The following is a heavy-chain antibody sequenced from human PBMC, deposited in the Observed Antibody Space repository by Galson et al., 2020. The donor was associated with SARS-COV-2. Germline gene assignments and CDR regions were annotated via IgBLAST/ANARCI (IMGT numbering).Heavy chain of an antibody. V-gene: IGHV5-51*01. CDR3: AGEPSYYYSRYTAGSFDF. J-gene: IGHJ3*01. Sequence: KVSCTGSQYSFSLYWIAWVRQMPGKGLEWLGTIYPGESVTRYSPSFHGQVTLSVDKSTRTAYMHWSSLKASDSAMYCCAGEPSYYYSRYTAGSFDFWGPGTIVTVSS. D-gene: IGHD3-22*01. CDR2: IYPGESVT. CDR1: QYSFSLYW.